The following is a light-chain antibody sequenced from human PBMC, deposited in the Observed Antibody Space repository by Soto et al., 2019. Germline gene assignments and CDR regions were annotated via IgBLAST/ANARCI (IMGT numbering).Light chain of an antibody. J-gene: IGKJ5*01. CDR1: QDITTY. CDR2: AAS. V-gene: IGKV1-9*01. Sequence: DIQLTQSPSFLSASVGDRVTVTCRASQDITTYLAWYQQKPGKAPKLLINAASTLQSGVPSRFSGSGSGTEFTLTVSSLQPEDVATYYCQQYDSFSVTFGQGTRLEIK. CDR3: QQYDSFSVT.